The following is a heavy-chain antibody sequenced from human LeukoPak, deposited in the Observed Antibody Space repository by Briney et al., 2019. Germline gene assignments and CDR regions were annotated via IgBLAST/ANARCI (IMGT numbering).Heavy chain of an antibody. Sequence: GASVKVSCKASGYTFTSYGISWVRQAPGQGLEWMGWISAYNGNTNYAQKLQGRVTMTTDTSTSTAYMELRSLRSDDTAVYYCARDRTGHYYGSTFDDWGQGTLVTVSS. V-gene: IGHV1-18*01. CDR3: ARDRTGHYYGSTFDD. D-gene: IGHD3-10*01. CDR1: GYTFTSYG. J-gene: IGHJ4*02. CDR2: ISAYNGNT.